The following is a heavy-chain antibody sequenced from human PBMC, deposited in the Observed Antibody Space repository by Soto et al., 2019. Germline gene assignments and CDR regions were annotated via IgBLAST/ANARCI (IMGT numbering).Heavy chain of an antibody. CDR3: ARDGYYEPEIAYGMDD. D-gene: IGHD3-3*01. CDR1: GGTFSSYA. Sequence: QVQLVQSGAEVKKPGSSVKVSCKASGGTFSSYAISWVRQAPGQGLEWMGGIIPIFGTANYAQKFQGRVTITADKSTSTAYMELSSLRSEDTAVYYCARDGYYEPEIAYGMDDWGQGTTVTVSS. J-gene: IGHJ6*02. CDR2: IIPIFGTA. V-gene: IGHV1-69*06.